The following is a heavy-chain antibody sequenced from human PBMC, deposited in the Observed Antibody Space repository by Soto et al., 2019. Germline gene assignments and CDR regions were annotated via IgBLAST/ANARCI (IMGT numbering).Heavy chain of an antibody. CDR3: ARGGGEWELLRDY. CDR2: IKQDGSEK. CDR1: GFTFSSYW. Sequence: EVQLVESGGGLVQPGGSLRLSCAASGFTFSSYWMSWVRQAPGKGLEWVANIKQDGSEKYYVDSVKGRFTISRDNAKNPLYLQMNSLRAEDTGVYYCARGGGEWELLRDYWGQGTLVTVSS. V-gene: IGHV3-7*04. J-gene: IGHJ4*02. D-gene: IGHD1-26*01.